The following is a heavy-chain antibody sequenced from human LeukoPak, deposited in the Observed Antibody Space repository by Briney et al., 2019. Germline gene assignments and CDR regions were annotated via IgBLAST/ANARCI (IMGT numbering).Heavy chain of an antibody. Sequence: PGGSLRLSCAASGFTVSGSYMSWVRQASGKGLEWVSVIHSGGKTYYADSVKGRFTISRDNSKNTLYLQMNSLRAEDTAVYYCARDLNSSGSYWGQGTLVTVSS. D-gene: IGHD3-22*01. CDR2: IHSGGKT. CDR3: ARDLNSSGSY. V-gene: IGHV3-53*01. J-gene: IGHJ4*02. CDR1: GFTVSGSY.